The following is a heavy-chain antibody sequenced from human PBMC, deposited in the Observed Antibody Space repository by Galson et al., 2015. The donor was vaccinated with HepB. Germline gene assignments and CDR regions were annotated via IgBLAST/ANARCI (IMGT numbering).Heavy chain of an antibody. CDR2: ISGSGGST. Sequence: SLRLSCAASGFTFSRYSMNWVRQAPGKGLEWVSAISGSGGSTYYADSVKGRFTISRDNSKNTLYLQMNSLRAEDTAVYYCAKASYYYDSSGYLTTDAFDIWGQGTMVTVSS. V-gene: IGHV3-23*01. CDR1: GFTFSRYS. J-gene: IGHJ3*02. D-gene: IGHD3-22*01. CDR3: AKASYYYDSSGYLTTDAFDI.